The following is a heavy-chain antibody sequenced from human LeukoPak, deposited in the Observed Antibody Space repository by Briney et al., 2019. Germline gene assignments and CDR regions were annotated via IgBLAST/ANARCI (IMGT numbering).Heavy chain of an antibody. CDR2: ISRSSSYI. CDR1: GFTFSSYS. D-gene: IGHD3-10*01. J-gene: IGHJ3*02. V-gene: IGHV3-21*01. CDR3: ARDSAMARGVDDAFDI. Sequence: PGGSLRLSWAASGFTFSSYSMNWVRQAPEKGLEWVSFISRSSSYIYNADSVKGRFTISRDNAKNSLYLQMKSLRAEDTAVYYCARDSAMARGVDDAFDIWGQGTMVTVSS.